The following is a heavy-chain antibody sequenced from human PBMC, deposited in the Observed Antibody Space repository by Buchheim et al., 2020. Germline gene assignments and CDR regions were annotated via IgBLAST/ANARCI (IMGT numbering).Heavy chain of an antibody. Sequence: EVRLVESGGGLVKPGGSLRLSCTASGFTFTNAWMSWVRQAPGKGLEWVGRIKSKTDGGTKDYAAPVKGRFAISRDYSTYTVHLEMNSLKTEDTAVYFCTTGTIGLRWGQGTL. CDR3: TTGTIGLR. CDR2: IKSKTDGGTK. CDR1: GFTFTNAW. V-gene: IGHV3-15*01. D-gene: IGHD3/OR15-3a*01. J-gene: IGHJ1*01.